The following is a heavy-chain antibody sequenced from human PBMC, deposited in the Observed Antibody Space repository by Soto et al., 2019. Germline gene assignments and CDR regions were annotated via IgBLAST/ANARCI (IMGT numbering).Heavy chain of an antibody. Sequence: QLHLVQSGAVVKKPGASVTVYCSASGYPVTAYYMHWVRQAPGRGLEWMGGINPATGAAKYTQTFQGRVNMARVTSTSTVFMELSGLASEVTAVFYCARGGGVGVAGSAAFDMWGQGTLVTVSS. CDR1: GYPVTAYY. J-gene: IGHJ3*02. CDR2: INPATGAA. D-gene: IGHD3-3*01. V-gene: IGHV1-2*02. CDR3: ARGGGVGVAGSAAFDM.